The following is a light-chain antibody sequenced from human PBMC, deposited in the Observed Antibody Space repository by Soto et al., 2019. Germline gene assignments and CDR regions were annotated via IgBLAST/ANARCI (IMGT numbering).Light chain of an antibody. CDR1: SSNIGSNY. CDR2: SND. CDR3: SSYTSTATRV. J-gene: IGLJ3*02. V-gene: IGLV1-47*02. Sequence: QSVLTQPPSASGTPGQRVTISCSGSSSNIGSNYVYWYQQLPGTAPKLLIYSNDQRPSGVPDRFSGSKSGTSASLAISGLRSEDEADYYCSSYTSTATRVFGGGTKLTVL.